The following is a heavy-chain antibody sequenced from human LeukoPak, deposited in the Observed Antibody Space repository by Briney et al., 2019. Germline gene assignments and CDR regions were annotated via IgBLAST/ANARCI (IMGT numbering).Heavy chain of an antibody. CDR2: INPSSGST. CDR1: GYIFTSYY. D-gene: IGHD5-12*01. CDR3: ARDVRGYSGYDLTTTDY. J-gene: IGHJ4*02. V-gene: IGHV1-46*01. Sequence: ASVKVSCKASGYIFTSYYMHWVRQAPGQGLQWMGIINPSSGSTTYAQKFQGRVTMTRDMSMSTAYMELSSLRSEDTAVYYCARDVRGYSGYDLTTTDYWGQGTLVTVSS.